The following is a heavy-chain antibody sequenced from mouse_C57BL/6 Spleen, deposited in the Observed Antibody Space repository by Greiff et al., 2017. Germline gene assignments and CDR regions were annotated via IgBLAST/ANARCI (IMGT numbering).Heavy chain of an antibody. J-gene: IGHJ3*01. Sequence: QVQLKESGAELVRPGASVTLSCKASGYTFTDYGMHWVKQTPVHGLEWIGAIDPETGGTAYNQKFKGKAILTADKSSSTAYMELRSLTSEDSAVYYCTTYGNYAFAYWGQGTLVTVSA. CDR3: TTYGNYAFAY. CDR2: IDPETGGT. CDR1: GYTFTDYG. V-gene: IGHV1-15*01. D-gene: IGHD2-1*01.